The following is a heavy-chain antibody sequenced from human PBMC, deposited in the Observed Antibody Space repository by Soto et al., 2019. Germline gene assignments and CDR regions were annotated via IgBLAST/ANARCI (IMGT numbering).Heavy chain of an antibody. J-gene: IGHJ4*02. V-gene: IGHV1-69*13. Sequence: GASVKVSCKASGGTFSSYAISWVRQAPGQGLEWMGGIIPIFGTANYAQKFQGRVTITADESTSTAYMELSSLRSEDTAVYYCARGWDNGDYFDYWGQGTLVTVS. CDR1: GGTFSSYA. CDR3: ARGWDNGDYFDY. CDR2: IIPIFGTA. D-gene: IGHD1-1*01.